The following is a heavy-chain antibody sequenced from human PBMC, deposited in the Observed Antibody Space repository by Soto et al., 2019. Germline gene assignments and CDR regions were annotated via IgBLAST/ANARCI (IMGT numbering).Heavy chain of an antibody. V-gene: IGHV5-51*01. CDR2: IYPGDSDT. Sequence: PWDSLKISCNGPGYSFTSYWIGWVRQMPGKGLEWMGIIYPGDSDTRYSPSFQGQVTISADKSISTAYLQWSSLKASDTAMYYCATVDAYYDSSGYDPWCQGTLVTVSS. CDR3: ATVDAYYDSSGYDP. CDR1: GYSFTSYW. D-gene: IGHD3-22*01. J-gene: IGHJ5*02.